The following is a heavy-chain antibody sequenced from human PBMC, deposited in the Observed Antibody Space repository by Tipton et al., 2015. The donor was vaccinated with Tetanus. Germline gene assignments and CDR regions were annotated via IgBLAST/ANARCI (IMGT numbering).Heavy chain of an antibody. CDR2: ISGSGSST. J-gene: IGHJ4*02. CDR1: GFTFSSYA. CDR3: ARAPYRNQNQVWYFDY. Sequence: SLRLSCAASGFTFSSYAMNWVRQAPGKGLEWVSTISGSGSSTYYADSVKGRSTISRDNSKNTLFLQMNSPRAEDTAVYYCARAPYRNQNQVWYFDYWGQGTLVTVSS. D-gene: IGHD1-14*01. V-gene: IGHV3-23*01.